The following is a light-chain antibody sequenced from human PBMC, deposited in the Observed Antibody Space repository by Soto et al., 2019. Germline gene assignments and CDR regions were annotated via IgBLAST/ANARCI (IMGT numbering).Light chain of an antibody. V-gene: IGLV2-23*01. CDR1: RRDVGIYNL. CDR2: EDN. J-gene: IGLJ1*01. CDR3: CACTCTSPYV. Sequence: QSVLTQPASVSGSPGQSVTISCTGTRRDVGIYNLVSWYQLHPGKVPKLIIYEDNKRPSGISSRFSGSESGITAFLTISGVQAEDEYYYCCCACTCTSPYVFGTGTKVTVL.